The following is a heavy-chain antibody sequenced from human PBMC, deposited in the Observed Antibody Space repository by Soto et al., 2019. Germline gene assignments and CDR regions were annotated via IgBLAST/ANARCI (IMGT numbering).Heavy chain of an antibody. CDR2: ISSSSSTI. J-gene: IGHJ6*02. CDR3: AVGEESRYYYYGMDV. Sequence: EVQLVESGGGLVQRGGSLRLSCAASGLTFSSYSMNWVRPATGKGLEWVSYISSSSSTIYYADSVKGRFTISGDNAKNSLYPQMTSLRAEDTAVYYCAVGEESRYYYYGMDVWGQGTTVTVSS. CDR1: GLTFSSYS. V-gene: IGHV3-48*01.